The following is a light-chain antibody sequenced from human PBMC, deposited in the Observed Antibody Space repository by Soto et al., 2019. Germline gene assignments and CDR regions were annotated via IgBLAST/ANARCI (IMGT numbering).Light chain of an antibody. CDR1: QSVSSSY. CDR3: QQDGSSPL. J-gene: IGKJ3*01. V-gene: IGKV3-20*01. CDR2: GAS. Sequence: EIVLTQSPGTLSSSPGERATLSCRASQSVSSSYLAWYQQKPGQAPRLLIYGASSRATGIPDRFSGSGCRTDFTLTISRLEPEDLAVYYCQQDGSSPLFGPGTKVDIK.